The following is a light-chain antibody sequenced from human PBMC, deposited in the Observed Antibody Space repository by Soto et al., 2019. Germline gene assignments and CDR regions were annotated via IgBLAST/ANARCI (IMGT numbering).Light chain of an antibody. CDR2: AAS. CDR1: QSVNTN. CDR3: QEYNDWPRGT. J-gene: IGKJ1*01. Sequence: EVVMTQSPATLSVSRGERATLSCRASQSVNTNLAWYQQKPGEAPRVLIYAASTRATDVPDRFSGSGSGTDFTLTISSLQSEDFVLYYCQEYNDWPRGTFGQGTKVDIK. V-gene: IGKV3-15*01.